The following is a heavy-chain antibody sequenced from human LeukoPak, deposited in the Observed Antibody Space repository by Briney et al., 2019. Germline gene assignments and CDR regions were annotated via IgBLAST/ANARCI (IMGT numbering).Heavy chain of an antibody. J-gene: IGHJ4*02. CDR2: ISSSSSYI. Sequence: GGSLRLSCAASGFTFSVYGLNWVRQAPGKGLEWVSSISSSSSYIYYADSVKGRFTISRDNAKNSLYLQMNSLRAEDTAVYYCARDQAAGTVDYWGQGTLVTVSS. CDR1: GFTFSVYG. V-gene: IGHV3-21*01. CDR3: ARDQAAGTVDY. D-gene: IGHD6-13*01.